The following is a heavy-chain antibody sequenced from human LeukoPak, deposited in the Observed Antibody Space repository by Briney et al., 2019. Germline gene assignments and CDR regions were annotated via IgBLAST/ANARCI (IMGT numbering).Heavy chain of an antibody. CDR1: GGSISSYY. Sequence: SETLSLTCTVSGGSISSYYWSWIRQPPGKGLEWIGYIYYSGSTNYNPSLMSRVTISVDTSKNQFSLKLSSVTAADTAVYYCARTYYYDSSGPPFFDYWGQGTLVTVSS. D-gene: IGHD3-22*01. CDR3: ARTYYYDSSGPPFFDY. CDR2: IYYSGST. V-gene: IGHV4-59*01. J-gene: IGHJ4*02.